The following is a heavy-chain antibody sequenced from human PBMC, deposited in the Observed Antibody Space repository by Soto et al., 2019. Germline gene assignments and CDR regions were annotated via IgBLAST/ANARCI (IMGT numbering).Heavy chain of an antibody. CDR3: ARDRRRYGDPSGGYYMDV. D-gene: IGHD4-17*01. CDR1: GFTFSSYA. Sequence: GGSLRLSCAASGFTFSSYAMSWVRQAPGKGLEWVSAISGSGGSTYYADSVKGRFTISRDNSKNTLYLQMNSLRAEDTAVYYCARDRRRYGDPSGGYYMDVWGKGTTVTVSS. V-gene: IGHV3-23*01. CDR2: ISGSGGST. J-gene: IGHJ6*03.